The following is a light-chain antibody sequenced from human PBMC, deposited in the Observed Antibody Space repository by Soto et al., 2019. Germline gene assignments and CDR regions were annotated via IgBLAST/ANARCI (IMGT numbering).Light chain of an antibody. CDR1: QGINKY. J-gene: IGKJ1*01. CDR2: GAS. Sequence: DIQMTQSPSSLSASVGDRGTITCRASQGINKYLAWYLKRPGKPPKVLIYGASTLHSGVPPRFSGSGSGTDFILTINGLQPEDVASYYCQHYADAPWAFGQGTNVDI. V-gene: IGKV1-27*01. CDR3: QHYADAPWA.